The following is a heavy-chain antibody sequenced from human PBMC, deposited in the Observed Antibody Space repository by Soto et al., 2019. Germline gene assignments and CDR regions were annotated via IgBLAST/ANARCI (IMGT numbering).Heavy chain of an antibody. J-gene: IGHJ6*02. D-gene: IGHD5-18*01. CDR2: ISYDGSDK. CDR3: ARNTGPNGYNFYYFGMDV. CDR1: GFTFSNYA. V-gene: IGHV3-30-3*01. Sequence: QVHLVESGGGVVQPGRSLRLSCAASGFTFSNYAMHWVRQAPGKGLEWVAVISYDGSDKYNENSVKGRFTISRDNSRNTVYLQMNRRKAEDTAVYYCARNTGPNGYNFYYFGMDVWGQGTTVTVSS.